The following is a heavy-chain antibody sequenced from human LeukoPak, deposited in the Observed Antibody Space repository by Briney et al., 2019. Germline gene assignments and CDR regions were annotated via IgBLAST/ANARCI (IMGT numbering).Heavy chain of an antibody. V-gene: IGHV4-59*08. Sequence: SETLSLTCTVSGXTISSYYWNWIRQPPGKGLECIGYIHYSGSTKYNPSLKSRVTISVDTSKNQFSLKLSSVTAADTAVYYCARWYSSGWAFDYWGQGTLVTVSS. CDR3: ARWYSSGWAFDY. D-gene: IGHD6-19*01. J-gene: IGHJ4*02. CDR1: GXTISSYY. CDR2: IHYSGST.